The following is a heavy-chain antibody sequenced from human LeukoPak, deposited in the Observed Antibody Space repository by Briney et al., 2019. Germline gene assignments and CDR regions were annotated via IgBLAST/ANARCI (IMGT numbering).Heavy chain of an antibody. D-gene: IGHD2/OR15-2a*01. Sequence: SETLSLTCTVSGDSVNNNHYYWAWIRQPPGKGLEWIGSIYYSGTTYYNPSLGSRVTMSVDTSENQLSLKLTSVSAADTALYYCARNSPVYWNFDLWGRGALVSVSS. J-gene: IGHJ2*01. CDR3: ARNSPVYWNFDL. CDR1: GDSVNNNHYY. CDR2: IYYSGTT. V-gene: IGHV4-39*01.